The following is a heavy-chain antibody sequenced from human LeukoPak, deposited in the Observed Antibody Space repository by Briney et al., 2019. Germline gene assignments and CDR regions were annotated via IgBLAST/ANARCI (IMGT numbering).Heavy chain of an antibody. CDR3: TRLQLAVAGPNWFDP. Sequence: AGGSLRLSCAASGFTFSSYAMRWVRQAPGKGLEWVANIKQDGSVQFYMDSLKGRFSVSRDNAKNSLYLQMNGLRVEDTAVYYCTRLQLAVAGPNWFDPWGQGTLVTVSS. D-gene: IGHD6-19*01. CDR2: IKQDGSVQ. J-gene: IGHJ5*02. CDR1: GFTFSSYA. V-gene: IGHV3-7*01.